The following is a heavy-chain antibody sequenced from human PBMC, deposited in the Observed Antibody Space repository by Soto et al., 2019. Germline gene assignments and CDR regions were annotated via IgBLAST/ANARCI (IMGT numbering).Heavy chain of an antibody. Sequence: SVKVSCKASGGTFSSYAISWVRQAPGQGLEWMGGIIPIFGTANYAQKFQGRVTITADESTSTAYMELSSLRSEDTAVYYCARDGYYHGMDVWGLVWGQGTTVTVSS. CDR1: GGTFSSYA. J-gene: IGHJ6*02. V-gene: IGHV1-69*13. D-gene: IGHD3-16*01. CDR2: IIPIFGTA. CDR3: ARDGYYHGMDVWGLV.